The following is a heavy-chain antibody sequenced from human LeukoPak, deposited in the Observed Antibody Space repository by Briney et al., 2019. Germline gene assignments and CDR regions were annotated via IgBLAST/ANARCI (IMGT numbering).Heavy chain of an antibody. CDR2: IIPIFGTA. CDR3: ARGGVPGVAAASFDY. CDR1: GGTFSSYA. Sequence: ASVTVSCKASGGTFSSYAISWVRQAPGQGLEWMGGIIPIFGTADYAQKFQGRVTITADESTSTAYMELSSLRSEDTAVYYCARGGVPGVAAASFDYWGQGTLVTVSS. D-gene: IGHD2-15*01. J-gene: IGHJ4*02. V-gene: IGHV1-69*01.